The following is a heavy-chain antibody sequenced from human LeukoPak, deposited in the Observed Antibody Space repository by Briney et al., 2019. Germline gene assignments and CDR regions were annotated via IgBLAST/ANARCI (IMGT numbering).Heavy chain of an antibody. V-gene: IGHV3-23*01. CDR2: ISGSGGST. CDR1: GFTFSSYA. J-gene: IGHJ4*02. CDR3: AREKIRYSYGYGSFDY. Sequence: TGGSLRLSCAASGFTFSSYAMSWVRQAPGKGLEWVSAISGSGGSTYYADSVKGRFTISRDNAKNSLYLQMNSLRDEDTAVYYCAREKIRYSYGYGSFDYWGQGTLVTVSS. D-gene: IGHD5-18*01.